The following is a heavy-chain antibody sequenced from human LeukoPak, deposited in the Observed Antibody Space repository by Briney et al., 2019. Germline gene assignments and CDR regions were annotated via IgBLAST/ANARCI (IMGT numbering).Heavy chain of an antibody. D-gene: IGHD4-17*01. Sequence: PGGSLRLSCAASGFTFSSYWMHWVRQAPGKGLVWVSRINSDGSSTSYADSVKGRFTISRDNAKNPLYLQMNSLRAADTAVYYCARDTDTVTTILDYWGQGTLVTVSS. CDR1: GFTFSSYW. J-gene: IGHJ4*02. V-gene: IGHV3-74*01. CDR2: INSDGSST. CDR3: ARDTDTVTTILDY.